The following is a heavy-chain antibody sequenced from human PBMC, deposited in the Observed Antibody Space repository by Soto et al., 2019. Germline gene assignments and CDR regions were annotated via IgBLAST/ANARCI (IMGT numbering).Heavy chain of an antibody. V-gene: IGHV4-59*08. D-gene: IGHD3-3*01. Sequence: QVQLQESGPGLVKSSETLSLTCTVSGGSFTNYYWTWIRQPPGKGLEWIGDIYDNGNTNYNPSLKSRVTISIDTSKNQFSLNLNSVTAADTAVYFCARHFSVRVDLGGGYGVWFDPWGQGTLVTVSS. CDR3: ARHFSVRVDLGGGYGVWFDP. CDR2: IYDNGNT. CDR1: GGSFTNYY. J-gene: IGHJ5*02.